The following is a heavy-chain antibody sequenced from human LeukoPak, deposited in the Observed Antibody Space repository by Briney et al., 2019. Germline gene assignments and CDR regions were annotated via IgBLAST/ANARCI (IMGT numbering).Heavy chain of an antibody. Sequence: GGSLRLSCAASGFTFSNYAMSWVRQAPGKGPDWVSAISNSGTSTYYADSVKGRFSISRDNSRNTLYLQMNSLRAEDTAVYFCAKEYGAPHWGQGTLVTVSS. V-gene: IGHV3-23*01. CDR2: ISNSGTST. CDR3: AKEYGAPH. CDR1: GFTFSNYA. J-gene: IGHJ4*02. D-gene: IGHD4-17*01.